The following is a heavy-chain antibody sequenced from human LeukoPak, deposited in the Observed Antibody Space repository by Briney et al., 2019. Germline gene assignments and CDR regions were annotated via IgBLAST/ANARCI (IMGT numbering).Heavy chain of an antibody. CDR3: ARVVKGTVEGRDY. CDR2: ISSSSSYI. V-gene: IGHV3-21*01. CDR1: GFTFSSYS. J-gene: IGHJ4*02. D-gene: IGHD4-23*01. Sequence: PGGSLRLSCAASGFTFSSYSMNWVRQAPGKGLEWVSSISSSSSYIYYADSVKGRFTISRDNAKNSLYLQMNSLRAEDTAVYYCARVVKGTVEGRDYWGQGILVTVSS.